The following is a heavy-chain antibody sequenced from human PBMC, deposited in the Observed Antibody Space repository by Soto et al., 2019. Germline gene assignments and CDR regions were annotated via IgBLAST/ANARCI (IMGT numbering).Heavy chain of an antibody. CDR1: GGSISSGGYY. J-gene: IGHJ4*02. CDR2: IYYSGST. CDR3: ATTTYDSSGYYFDY. V-gene: IGHV4-31*03. D-gene: IGHD3-22*01. Sequence: SETLSLTCTVSGGSISSGGYYWSWIRQHPGKGLEWIGYIYYSGSTYYNPSLKSRVTISVDTSKNQFSLKLSSVTAADTAVYYCATTTYDSSGYYFDYWGRGTLVTVSS.